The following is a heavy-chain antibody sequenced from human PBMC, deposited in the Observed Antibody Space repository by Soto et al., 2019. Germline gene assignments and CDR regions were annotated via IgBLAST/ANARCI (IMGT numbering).Heavy chain of an antibody. CDR1: GFTFSSYA. D-gene: IGHD6-6*01. CDR2: ISGSGGST. CDR3: AREYSSSSFPYYYGMDV. J-gene: IGHJ6*02. Sequence: EVQLLESGGGLVQPGGSLRLSCAASGFTFSSYAMSWVRQAPGKGLEWVSAISGSGGSTYYADSVKGRFTISRDNSKNTLYLQMNSLRAEDTAVYYCAREYSSSSFPYYYGMDVWGQGTTVTVSS. V-gene: IGHV3-23*01.